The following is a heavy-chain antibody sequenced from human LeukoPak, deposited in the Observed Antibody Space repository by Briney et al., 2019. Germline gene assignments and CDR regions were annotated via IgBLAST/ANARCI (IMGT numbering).Heavy chain of an antibody. CDR1: GYTFTGYY. CDR2: IIPIFGTA. J-gene: IGHJ4*02. Sequence: ASVKVSCKASGYTFTGYYMHWVRQAPGQGLEWMGGIIPIFGTANYAQKFQGRVTITADESTSTAYMELSSLRSEDTAVYYCARRAEYSSGWKKVDYFDYWGQGTLVTVSS. V-gene: IGHV1-69*13. D-gene: IGHD6-19*01. CDR3: ARRAEYSSGWKKVDYFDY.